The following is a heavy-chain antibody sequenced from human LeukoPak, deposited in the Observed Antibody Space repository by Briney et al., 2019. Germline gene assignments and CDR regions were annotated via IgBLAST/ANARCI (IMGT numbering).Heavy chain of an antibody. CDR2: INPNSGGT. J-gene: IGHJ2*01. CDR1: GYTFTGYY. Sequence: ASVKVSCKASGYTFTGYYMHWVRQAPGQGLEWMGWINPNSGGTNYAQKFQGRVTMTRDTSISTAYMELSRLRSDDTAVYYCARGYCSGGSCYSFAPHWYFDLWGRGTLVTVSS. D-gene: IGHD2-15*01. V-gene: IGHV1-2*02. CDR3: ARGYCSGGSCYSFAPHWYFDL.